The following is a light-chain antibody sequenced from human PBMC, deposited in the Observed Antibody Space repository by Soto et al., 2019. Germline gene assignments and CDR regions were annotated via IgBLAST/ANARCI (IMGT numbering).Light chain of an antibody. Sequence: EMLMTQSPATLSVSPGEATTLSCRASHGIGDTLAWYQQKPGQTPRLLIYDTSIRATGAPAMFSGSRSGAEFTLTISSLQSEDFAVYYCQHYVTWPLTCGGGTKVDIK. J-gene: IGKJ4*01. V-gene: IGKV3-15*01. CDR3: QHYVTWPLT. CDR2: DTS. CDR1: HGIGDT.